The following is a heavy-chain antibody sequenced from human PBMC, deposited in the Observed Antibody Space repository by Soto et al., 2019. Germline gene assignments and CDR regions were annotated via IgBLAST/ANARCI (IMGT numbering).Heavy chain of an antibody. J-gene: IGHJ4*02. V-gene: IGHV2-70*04. D-gene: IGHD6-19*01. CDR3: ALTKTWYSSDADY. Sequence: SGPTLVNPTQTLTLTCTFSGFSLSPSGMRVSWIRQPPGKALEWLARIDWDDDKLYSTSLKTRLTISKDTSKNQVVLTMTNMDPVDTATYYCALTKTWYSSDADYWGQGTLVTVSS. CDR2: IDWDDDK. CDR1: GFSLSPSGMR.